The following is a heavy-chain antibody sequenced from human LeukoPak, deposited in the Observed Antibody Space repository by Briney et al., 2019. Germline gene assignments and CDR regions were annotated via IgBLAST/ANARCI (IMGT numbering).Heavy chain of an antibody. D-gene: IGHD3-22*01. CDR2: MYLSGTT. V-gene: IGHV4-4*02. Sequence: SGTLSLTCTVSGDSINSLDLWSWVRQPPGKGLEWIGEMYLSGTTHSNPSVKSRVTISIDKSKNQFFLNLSSVTAADTAVYYCAGLVGRYSSGLYYYYFDYWGQGTLVTVPS. CDR1: GDSINSLDL. J-gene: IGHJ4*02. CDR3: AGLVGRYSSGLYYYYFDY.